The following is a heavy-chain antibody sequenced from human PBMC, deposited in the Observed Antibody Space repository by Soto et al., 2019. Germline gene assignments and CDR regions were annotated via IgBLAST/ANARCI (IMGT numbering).Heavy chain of an antibody. J-gene: IGHJ4*02. D-gene: IGHD5-18*01. V-gene: IGHV1-69*13. CDR3: ARDGGYSYGYGPRFDY. Sequence: SVKVSCKASGGTFSSYAISWVRQAPGQGLEWMGGIIPIFGTANYAQKFQGRVTITADESTSTAYMELSSLRSEDTAVYYCARDGGYSYGYGPRFDYWGQGTLVTVSS. CDR2: IIPIFGTA. CDR1: GGTFSSYA.